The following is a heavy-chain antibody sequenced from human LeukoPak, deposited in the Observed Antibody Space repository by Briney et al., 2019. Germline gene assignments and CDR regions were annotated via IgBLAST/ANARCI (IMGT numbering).Heavy chain of an antibody. CDR3: ARDDTAVAGTELDY. CDR2: ISGSSTNI. Sequence: GGSLRLSCAASGFTFSNYNMNWVRQAPGKGLEWVSYISGSSTNIYYTDSVKGRFTISRDNAKNSLYLQMNSLRAEDTAVYYCARDDTAVAGTELDYWGQGTLVTVSS. J-gene: IGHJ4*02. CDR1: GFTFSNYN. D-gene: IGHD6-19*01. V-gene: IGHV3-21*01.